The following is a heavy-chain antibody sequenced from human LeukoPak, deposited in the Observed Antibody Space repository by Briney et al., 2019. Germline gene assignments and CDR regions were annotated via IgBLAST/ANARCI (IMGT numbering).Heavy chain of an antibody. J-gene: IGHJ4*02. CDR2: INHSGST. Sequence: SETLSLTCAVYGGSFSGYYWSWIRQPPGKGLEWIGEINHSGSTNYNPSLKSRVTISVDTSKNQFSLKLSSVTAADTAVYYCARGLDAAMVNFDYWGQGTLVTVSS. V-gene: IGHV4-34*01. CDR1: GGSFSGYY. D-gene: IGHD5-18*01. CDR3: ARGLDAAMVNFDY.